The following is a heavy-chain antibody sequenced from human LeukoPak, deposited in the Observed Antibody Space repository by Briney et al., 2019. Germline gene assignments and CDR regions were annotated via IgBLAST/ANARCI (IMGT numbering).Heavy chain of an antibody. CDR1: GYTFTGYY. D-gene: IGHD3-3*01. CDR2: INPNSGGT. V-gene: IGHV1-2*02. Sequence: GASVKVSCKASGYTFTGYYMHWVRQAPGQGLEWMGWINPNSGGTNYAQKFQGRVTMTRDTSISTAYMELSRLRSDDTAVYYCARDLYDFWSGYYGLFTREQNWFDPWGQGTLVTVSP. CDR3: ARDLYDFWSGYYGLFTREQNWFDP. J-gene: IGHJ5*02.